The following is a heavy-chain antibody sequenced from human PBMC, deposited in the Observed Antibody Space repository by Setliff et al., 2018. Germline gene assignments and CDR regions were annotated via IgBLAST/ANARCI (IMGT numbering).Heavy chain of an antibody. D-gene: IGHD3-10*01. CDR1: GFTFSSYW. CDR3: AKNGFGVVALGVNNWFDP. CDR2: IKQDGSEK. V-gene: IGHV3-7*03. J-gene: IGHJ5*02. Sequence: PGGSLRLSCAASGFTFSSYWMSWVRQAPGKGLEWVANIKQDGSEKYYVDSVKGRFTISRDNSKNTLYLQMNSLRAEDTAVYYCAKNGFGVVALGVNNWFDPWGQGTPVTVSS.